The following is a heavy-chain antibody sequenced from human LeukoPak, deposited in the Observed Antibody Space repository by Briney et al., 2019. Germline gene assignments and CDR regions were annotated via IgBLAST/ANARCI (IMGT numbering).Heavy chain of an antibody. CDR1: GFTFSNYW. CDR2: INSDASVT. V-gene: IGHV3-74*01. Sequence: GGSLRLSCAASGFTFSNYWMHWVRQTPGKGLVRVSRINSDASVTTYADSVKGRFTISRDNAKNTLYLQMNSLRAEDTAVYYCARVTAVAGTSVGVDAWGQGILVTVS. J-gene: IGHJ4*02. D-gene: IGHD6-19*01. CDR3: ARVTAVAGTSVGVDA.